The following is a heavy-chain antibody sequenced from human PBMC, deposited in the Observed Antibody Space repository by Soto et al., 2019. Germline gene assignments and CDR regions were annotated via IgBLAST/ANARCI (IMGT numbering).Heavy chain of an antibody. V-gene: IGHV4-39*01. D-gene: IGHD5-12*01. Sequence: QLQLQESGPGLVKPPETLSLTWTVSGGSISSSSYYWGWISQPPGKGLEWIGSIYYSGGTYYNPSLKMRVTISVDTSKNQFSLKLSSVTASDTAVYYCASQGYSGYDLGYFDYWGQGTLVTVSS. J-gene: IGHJ4*02. CDR2: IYYSGGT. CDR3: ASQGYSGYDLGYFDY. CDR1: GGSISSSSYY.